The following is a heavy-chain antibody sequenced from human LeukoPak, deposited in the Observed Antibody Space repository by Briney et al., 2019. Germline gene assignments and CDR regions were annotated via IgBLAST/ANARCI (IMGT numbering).Heavy chain of an antibody. Sequence: GGSLRLSCAASGFTFSNYWMHWVRQAPGKGLVWVSRIYNDGSSTSYADSVKGRFTISRDNAKNSLYLQMNSLRGEDTAVYYCARDRANRDYFDYWGQGTLVTVSS. J-gene: IGHJ4*02. D-gene: IGHD1/OR15-1a*01. CDR2: IYNDGSST. V-gene: IGHV3-74*01. CDR3: ARDRANRDYFDY. CDR1: GFTFSNYW.